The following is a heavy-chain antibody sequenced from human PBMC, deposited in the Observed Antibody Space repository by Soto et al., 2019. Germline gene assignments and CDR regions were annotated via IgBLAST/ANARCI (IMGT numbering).Heavy chain of an antibody. J-gene: IGHJ4*02. Sequence: QITLKESGPTLVKPKQTLTLTCTFSGFSLDTSGVAVGWIRQPPGKGLEWLSVIYWDDDKRSSPSLRSRLTITKDTSKNQVVLKMTNMDPADTATYYCAHRHRASGGLFDYWGQGTLVTVSS. D-gene: IGHD3-10*01. CDR2: IYWDDDK. CDR1: GFSLDTSGVA. CDR3: AHRHRASGGLFDY. V-gene: IGHV2-5*02.